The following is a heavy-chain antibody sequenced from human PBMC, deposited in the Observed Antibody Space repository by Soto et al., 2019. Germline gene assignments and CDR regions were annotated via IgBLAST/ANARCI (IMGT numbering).Heavy chain of an antibody. V-gene: IGHV4-30-4*01. CDR1: GGSISSGDYY. Sequence: TSETLSLTCTVSGGSISSGDYYWSWIRQPPGKGLEWIGYIYYSGSTYYNPSLKSRVTISVDTSKNQFSLKLSSVTAADTAVYYCATGGLYGDYEVAFWGQGTLVTVSS. D-gene: IGHD4-17*01. CDR3: ATGGLYGDYEVAF. J-gene: IGHJ4*02. CDR2: IYYSGST.